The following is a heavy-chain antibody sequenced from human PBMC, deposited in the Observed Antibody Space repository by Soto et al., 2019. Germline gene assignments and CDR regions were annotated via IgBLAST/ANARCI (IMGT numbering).Heavy chain of an antibody. CDR3: AKDPGYYGSSIDY. Sequence: QVQLVESGGGVVQPGRSQRLSCVASGFTFSSYGMHWVRQAPGKGLEWVAVISYDGSSKYYADSVKGRFTISRDNSKNTLYLQMNSLRPEDTAVYYCAKDPGYYGSSIDYWGQGTLVTVSS. CDR2: ISYDGSSK. CDR1: GFTFSSYG. V-gene: IGHV3-30*18. D-gene: IGHD3-10*01. J-gene: IGHJ4*02.